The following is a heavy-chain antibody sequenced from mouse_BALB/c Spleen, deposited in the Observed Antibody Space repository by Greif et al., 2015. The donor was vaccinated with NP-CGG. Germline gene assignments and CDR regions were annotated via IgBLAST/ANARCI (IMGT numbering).Heavy chain of an antibody. CDR1: GFTFSDYG. Sequence: EVKLVESGGGLVQPEESRKLSCAASGFTFSDYGMAWVRQAPGKGPEWVAFISNLAYSIYYADTVTGRFTISRENAKNTLYLEMSSLRSEDTAMYYCARDYYGSSYWYFDVWGAGTTVTVSS. D-gene: IGHD1-1*01. V-gene: IGHV5-15*02. J-gene: IGHJ1*01. CDR3: ARDYYGSSYWYFDV. CDR2: ISNLAYSI.